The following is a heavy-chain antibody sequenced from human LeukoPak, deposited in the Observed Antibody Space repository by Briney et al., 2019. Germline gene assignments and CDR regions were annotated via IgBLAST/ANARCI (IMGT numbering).Heavy chain of an antibody. Sequence: GGSLRLSCAASGFIFSSYGMHWVRQAPGKGLEWVALIWYDGSNENYADSVKGRFTISRDNSKNMLHLYMSSLRADDTAVYFCARDLGGRSGSFDYWGQGALVTVSS. CDR1: GFIFSSYG. D-gene: IGHD3-10*01. CDR3: ARDLGGRSGSFDY. J-gene: IGHJ4*02. V-gene: IGHV3-33*01. CDR2: IWYDGSNE.